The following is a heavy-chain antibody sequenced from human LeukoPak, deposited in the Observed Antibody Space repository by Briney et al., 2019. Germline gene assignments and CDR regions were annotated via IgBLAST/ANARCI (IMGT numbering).Heavy chain of an antibody. D-gene: IGHD6-6*01. CDR2: ISYDGSNK. J-gene: IGHJ4*02. V-gene: IGHV3-30*03. Sequence: AGGSLRLSCAASGFTFSSYGMHWVRQAPGKGLEWVAVISYDGSNKYYADSVKGRFTISRDNSKNTLYLQLNSLRADDTAVYYCARGEAYSSSFRGGREYYFDYWGQGTLVTVSS. CDR1: GFTFSSYG. CDR3: ARGEAYSSSFRGGREYYFDY.